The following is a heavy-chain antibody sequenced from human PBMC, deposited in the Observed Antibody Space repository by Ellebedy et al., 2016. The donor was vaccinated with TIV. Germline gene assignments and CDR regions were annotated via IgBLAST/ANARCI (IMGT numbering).Heavy chain of an antibody. J-gene: IGHJ5*02. CDR3: ARRGSYGDYAVQVNSWFDR. V-gene: IGHV3-7*01. CDR1: GFSFRSYW. D-gene: IGHD3-16*01. Sequence: GESLKISCAASGFSFRSYWMTWVRQAPGKGLEWVANIYQDGSEKFYVDSVKGRFTISRDNAKSSLYLQMNSLKAEDTAVYFCARRGSYGDYAVQVNSWFDRWGQGTLVTVSS. CDR2: IYQDGSEK.